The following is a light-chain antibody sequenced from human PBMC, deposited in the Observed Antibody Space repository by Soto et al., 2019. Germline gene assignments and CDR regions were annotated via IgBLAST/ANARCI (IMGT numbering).Light chain of an antibody. CDR3: LQHNSYQWT. V-gene: IGKV1-17*01. CDR2: AAS. CDR1: QDIRND. J-gene: IGKJ1*01. Sequence: DIQMTQSPSTLSASVGDRVTITCRASQDIRNDLGWFQQRPGKAPKSLIHAASSLEGGVPSRFSGSGSGTEFTLTISSLQPADFATYYCLQHNSYQWTFGQGTKVDIK.